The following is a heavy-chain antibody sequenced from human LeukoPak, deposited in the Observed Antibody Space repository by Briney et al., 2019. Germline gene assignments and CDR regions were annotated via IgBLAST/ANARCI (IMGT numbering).Heavy chain of an antibody. CDR1: GFTFSSYG. Sequence: GGSLRLSCAASGFTFSSYGMHWVRQAPGKGLEWVAVISYDGSNNYYADSVKGRFTISRDNSKNTLYLQMNSLRAEDTAVYYCAKDYEAGYNWFDPWGQGTLVTVSS. D-gene: IGHD3-22*01. CDR2: ISYDGSNN. V-gene: IGHV3-30*18. J-gene: IGHJ5*02. CDR3: AKDYEAGYNWFDP.